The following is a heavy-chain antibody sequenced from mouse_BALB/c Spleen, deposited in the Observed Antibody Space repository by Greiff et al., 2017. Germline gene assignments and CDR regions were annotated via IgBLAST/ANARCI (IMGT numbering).Heavy chain of an antibody. J-gene: IGHJ1*01. V-gene: IGHV3-8*02. CDR2: ISYSGST. D-gene: IGHD1-1*01. Sequence: VQLQQSGPSLVKPSQTLSLTCSVTGDSITSGYWNWIRKFPGNKLEYMEYISYSGSTYYNPSLKSRISITRDTSKNQYYLQLNSVTTEDTATYYCARSGYGSSVYWYFDVWGAGTTVTVSS. CDR1: GDSITSGY. CDR3: ARSGYGSSVYWYFDV.